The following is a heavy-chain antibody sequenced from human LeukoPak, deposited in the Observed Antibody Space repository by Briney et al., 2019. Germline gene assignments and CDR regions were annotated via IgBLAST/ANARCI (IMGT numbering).Heavy chain of an antibody. CDR2: IYYSGST. Sequence: PSETLSLTCTVSGGSISSYYWSWIRQPPGKGLEWIGYIYYSGSTNYNPSLKSRVTISVDTSKNQFSLKLSSVTAADTAVYYCARGLYYGILPAYWGQGTLVTVSS. CDR3: ARGLYYGILPAY. CDR1: GGSISSYY. V-gene: IGHV4-59*01. D-gene: IGHD3-9*01. J-gene: IGHJ4*02.